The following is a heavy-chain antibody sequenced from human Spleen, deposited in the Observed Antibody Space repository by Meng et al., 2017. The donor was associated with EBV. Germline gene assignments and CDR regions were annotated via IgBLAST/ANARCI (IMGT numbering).Heavy chain of an antibody. D-gene: IGHD1-26*01. CDR1: GGSFSSYY. CDR3: ARGPYYE. CDR2: INQSGSI. Sequence: VPLQQVGAGLLKPSENLSLTCAVSGGSFSSYYRSWIRQHPGKGLEWIGEINQSGSIYYNPSLMGRVTISGDTSRNQFSLKLISVTAADTAVYYCARGPYYEWGQGTLVTVSS. J-gene: IGHJ4*02. V-gene: IGHV4-34*01.